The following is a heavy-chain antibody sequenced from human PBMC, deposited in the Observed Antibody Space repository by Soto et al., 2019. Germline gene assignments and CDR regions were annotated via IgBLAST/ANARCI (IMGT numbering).Heavy chain of an antibody. V-gene: IGHV1-46*01. CDR3: TRDLSSGFDY. CDR1: GNSFTSYY. CDR2: INPIGGRT. J-gene: IGHJ4*02. D-gene: IGHD3-22*01. Sequence: ASVKVSWKTSGNSFTSYYIHWVRQAPGQGLEWMGVINPIGGRTTYAQKFQGRVAMTRDTSTSTLYMDLSSLRSDDTAVYYCTRDLSSGFDYWGQGTQVTVSS.